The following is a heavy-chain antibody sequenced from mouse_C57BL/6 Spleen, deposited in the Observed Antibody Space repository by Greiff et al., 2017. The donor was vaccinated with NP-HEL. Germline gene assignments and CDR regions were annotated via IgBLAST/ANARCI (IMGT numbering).Heavy chain of an antibody. Sequence: VQLQQSGAELVMPGASVKLSCKASGYTFTSYWMHWVKQRPGQGLEWIGEIDPSDSYTNYNQKFKGKSTLTVDKSSSTAYMQLSSLTSEDSAVYYCARRDDYAPYYYAMDYWGQGTSVTVSS. CDR2: IDPSDSYT. V-gene: IGHV1-69*01. CDR1: GYTFTSYW. J-gene: IGHJ4*01. D-gene: IGHD2-4*01. CDR3: ARRDDYAPYYYAMDY.